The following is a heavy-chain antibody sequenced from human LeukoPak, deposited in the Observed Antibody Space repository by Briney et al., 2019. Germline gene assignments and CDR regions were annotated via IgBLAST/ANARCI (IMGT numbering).Heavy chain of an antibody. Sequence: NPSETLSLTCAVYGGSFSGYYWSWIRQPPGKGLEWIGEINHSGSTNYNPSLKSRVTISVDTSKNQFSLKLSSVTAADTAVYYCARPLRGYWGQGTLVTVSS. CDR3: ARPLRGY. J-gene: IGHJ4*02. V-gene: IGHV4-34*01. CDR2: INHSGST. CDR1: GGSFSGYY.